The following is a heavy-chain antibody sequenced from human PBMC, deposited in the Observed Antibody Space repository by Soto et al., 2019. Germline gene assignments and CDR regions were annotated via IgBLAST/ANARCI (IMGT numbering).Heavy chain of an antibody. CDR3: ARGPQQQLVFFDY. D-gene: IGHD6-13*01. CDR2: ISYDGSNK. CDR1: GFTFSSYA. Sequence: GGSLRLSCAASGFTFSSYAMHWVRQAPGKGLEWVAVISYDGSNKYYADSVKGRFTISRDNSKNTLYLQMNSLRAEDTAVYYCARGPQQQLVFFDYWGQGTLVTVSS. J-gene: IGHJ4*02. V-gene: IGHV3-30-3*01.